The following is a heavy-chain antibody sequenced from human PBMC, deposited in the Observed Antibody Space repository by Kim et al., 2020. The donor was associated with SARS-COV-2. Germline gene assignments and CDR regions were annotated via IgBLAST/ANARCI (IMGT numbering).Heavy chain of an antibody. Sequence: SETLSLTCTVSGGSISSYYWSWIRQPPGKGLEWIGYIYYSGSTNYNPSLKSRVTISVDTSKNQFSLKLSSVTAADTAVYYCARTAAAGTPYYYYYGMDVWGQGTTVTVSS. CDR3: ARTAAAGTPYYYYYGMDV. CDR2: IYYSGST. V-gene: IGHV4-59*08. J-gene: IGHJ6*02. CDR1: GGSISSYY. D-gene: IGHD6-13*01.